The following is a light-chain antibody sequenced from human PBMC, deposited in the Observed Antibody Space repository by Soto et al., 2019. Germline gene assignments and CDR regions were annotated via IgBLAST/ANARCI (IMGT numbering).Light chain of an antibody. V-gene: IGKV1-9*01. J-gene: IGKJ1*01. CDR1: QGINSY. CDR3: QQYNSYWT. CDR2: TAS. Sequence: DIQLTQSPSFLSASVGDRVTVTCRASQGINSYLAWYQQKPGKAPKLLIYTASTLQSGVPSRFSGSGSGTEFTLTISSLQPDDFALYYCQQYNSYWTFGQGTKVDIK.